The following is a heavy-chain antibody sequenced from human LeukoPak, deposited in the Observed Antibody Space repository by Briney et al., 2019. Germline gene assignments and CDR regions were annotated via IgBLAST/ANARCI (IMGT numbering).Heavy chain of an antibody. CDR1: GYTFTSYD. V-gene: IGHV7-4-1*02. D-gene: IGHD5-18*01. Sequence: ASVKVSCKASGYTFTSYDINWVRQATGQGLEWMGWINTNTGNPTYAQGFTGRFVFSLDTSVSTAYLQISSLKAEDTAVYYCARDRGRGYSYGSDYWGQGTLVTVSS. CDR3: ARDRGRGYSYGSDY. J-gene: IGHJ4*02. CDR2: INTNTGNP.